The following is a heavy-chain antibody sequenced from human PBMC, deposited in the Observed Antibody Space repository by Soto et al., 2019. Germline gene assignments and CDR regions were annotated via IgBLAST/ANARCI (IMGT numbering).Heavy chain of an antibody. CDR3: AKDQGPGWSYFDY. CDR2: ISYDGSNK. CDR1: GFTFSSYG. V-gene: IGHV3-30*18. Sequence: GGSLRLSCAASGFTFSSYGMHWVRQAPGKGLEWVAVISYDGSNKYYADSVKGRLTISRDNSKNTLYLQMNSLRAEDTAVYYCAKDQGPGWSYFDYWGQGTLVTVSS. D-gene: IGHD6-19*01. J-gene: IGHJ4*02.